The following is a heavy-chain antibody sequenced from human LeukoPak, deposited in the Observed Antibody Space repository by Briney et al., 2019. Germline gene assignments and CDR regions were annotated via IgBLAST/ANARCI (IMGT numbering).Heavy chain of an antibody. Sequence: GGSLRLSCAASGFTFSSYGMHWVRRAPGKGLEWVAVISYDGSNKYYADSVKGRFTISRDNSKNTLYLQMNSLRAEDTAVYYCAKKSTGWFGESYYFDYWGQGTLVTVSS. CDR2: ISYDGSNK. D-gene: IGHD3-10*01. V-gene: IGHV3-30*18. J-gene: IGHJ4*02. CDR1: GFTFSSYG. CDR3: AKKSTGWFGESYYFDY.